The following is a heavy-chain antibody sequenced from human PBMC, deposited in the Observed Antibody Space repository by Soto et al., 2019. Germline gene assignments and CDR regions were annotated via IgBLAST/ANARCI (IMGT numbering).Heavy chain of an antibody. V-gene: IGHV3-21*01. CDR2: ISSSSSYI. D-gene: IGHD4-17*01. CDR1: GFTFTTYS. CDR3: ARDQYGDYGFDY. Sequence: AGGSLRLSCAASGFTFTTYSMNWVRQAPGKGLEWVSSISSSSSYIYYADSLKGRFTISRDNAKNSLYLQMNSLRADDTAVYYCARDQYGDYGFDYWGQGTLVTVSS. J-gene: IGHJ4*02.